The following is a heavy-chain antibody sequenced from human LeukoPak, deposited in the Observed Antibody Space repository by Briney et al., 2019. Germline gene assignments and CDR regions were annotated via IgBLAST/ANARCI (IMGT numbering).Heavy chain of an antibody. CDR3: ARDRAATQGWVELDP. D-gene: IGHD1-26*01. CDR2: IRGSGET. Sequence: GGPLRLSCAVSGFSVRNYYMNWLRQAPVKGLEWDSLIRGSGETVYADSVKGRFTISRDDSKNTVYLQMNSLRLDDTAVYFCARDRAATQGWVELDPWGQGTLVTVSS. V-gene: IGHV3-66*03. J-gene: IGHJ5*02. CDR1: GFSVRNYY.